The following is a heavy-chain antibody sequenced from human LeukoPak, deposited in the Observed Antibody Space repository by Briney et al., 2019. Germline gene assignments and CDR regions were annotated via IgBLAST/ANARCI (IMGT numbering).Heavy chain of an antibody. CDR2: IYPGESDT. CDR1: GYNFATYW. V-gene: IGHV5-51*01. Sequence: GEPLKISCKGFGYNFATYWIVWVRQMPGKGLEWMGIIYPGESDTVYSPSFQGQVTISADKSTSTAHLQWSSLKASDTAIYYCLRRKGNSHYDYWGQGTLVTVSS. D-gene: IGHD4-23*01. J-gene: IGHJ4*02. CDR3: LRRKGNSHYDY.